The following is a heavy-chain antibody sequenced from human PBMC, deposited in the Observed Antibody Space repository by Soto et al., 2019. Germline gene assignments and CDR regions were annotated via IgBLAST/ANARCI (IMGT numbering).Heavy chain of an antibody. CDR1: GYSLTIYW. CDR2: IYLGDSDT. CDR3: ARLYYDIWTGRGAFAI. Sequence: RESLKISCKGSGYSLTIYWIGWGRQMPRKGLEWMGIIYLGDSDTIYSPSFQGQDNISADTSISTAYLQWRCLKAWETVMYYCARLYYDIWTGRGAFAIWGQGTMVIVSS. V-gene: IGHV5-51*01. D-gene: IGHD3-9*01. J-gene: IGHJ3*02.